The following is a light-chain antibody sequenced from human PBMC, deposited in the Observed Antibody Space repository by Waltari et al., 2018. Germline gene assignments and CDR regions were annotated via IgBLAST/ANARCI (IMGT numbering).Light chain of an antibody. V-gene: IGKV3-11*01. CDR2: DTS. CDR1: QSVTNY. Sequence: DIVLTQSPAILSLSPAERASLSCRASQSVTNYLAWYQQKPGQAPRLLIYDTSNRATGIPARFSGSGFGTDFTLTISSLEPEDFAVYYCQQRRDWPLTFGGGTKVEIK. CDR3: QQRRDWPLT. J-gene: IGKJ4*01.